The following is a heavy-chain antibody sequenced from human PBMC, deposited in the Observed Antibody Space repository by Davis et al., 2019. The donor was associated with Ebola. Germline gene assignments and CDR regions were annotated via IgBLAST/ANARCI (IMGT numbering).Heavy chain of an antibody. J-gene: IGHJ5*02. Sequence: ASVKVSCKASGYTFTSYGISWVRQAPGQGLEWMGWISAYNGNTNYAQKLQGRVTMTTDTSTSTAYMELRSLRSDDTAVYYCARAPKAVASRDWFDPWGQGTLVTVSS. CDR3: ARAPKAVASRDWFDP. CDR2: ISAYNGNT. V-gene: IGHV1-18*01. D-gene: IGHD6-19*01. CDR1: GYTFTSYG.